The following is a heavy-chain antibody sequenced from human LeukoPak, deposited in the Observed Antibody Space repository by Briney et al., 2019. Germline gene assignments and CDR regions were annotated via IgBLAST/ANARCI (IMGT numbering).Heavy chain of an antibody. CDR3: ARVEGYCSSTSCPPRDY. CDR2: ISSSSSYI. Sequence: PGGSLRLSCAASGFTFSSYSMNWVRQAPGKGLEWVPSISSSSSYIYYADSVKGRFTISRDNAKNSLYLQMNSLRAEDTAVYYCARVEGYCSSTSCPPRDYWGQGTLVTVSS. CDR1: GFTFSSYS. D-gene: IGHD2-2*01. J-gene: IGHJ4*02. V-gene: IGHV3-21*01.